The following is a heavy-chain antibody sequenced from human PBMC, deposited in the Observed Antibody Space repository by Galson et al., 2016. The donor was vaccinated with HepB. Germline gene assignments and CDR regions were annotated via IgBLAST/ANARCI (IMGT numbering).Heavy chain of an antibody. CDR2: VSGSGDNT. CDR1: GFTFSSYA. V-gene: IGHV3-23*01. Sequence: SLRLSCAAPGFTFSSYAMSFVRQAPGKGLEWVSAVSGSGDNTYYADSVKGRFTISRDNSRNTVYVQINSLRAEDTAIYYCTMISWSTSSGFGFWGQGTRVTVSS. J-gene: IGHJ4*02. CDR3: TMISWSTSSGFGF. D-gene: IGHD3-22*01.